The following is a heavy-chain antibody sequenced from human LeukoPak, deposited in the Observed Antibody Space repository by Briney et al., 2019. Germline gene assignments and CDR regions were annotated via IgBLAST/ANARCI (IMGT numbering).Heavy chain of an antibody. CDR3: ARDRAWNYFDY. D-gene: IGHD3-3*01. CDR2: ISNDGSRK. Sequence: GVSLRLSCAPSGFTFSRHGMHWVRQAPGKGLEWVAIISNDGSRKYYAHSVEGRFTISRDNSKNTLYLQMDSLRAEDTAVYYCARDRAWNYFDYWGQGTLVTVSS. V-gene: IGHV3-30*03. CDR1: GFTFSRHG. J-gene: IGHJ4*02.